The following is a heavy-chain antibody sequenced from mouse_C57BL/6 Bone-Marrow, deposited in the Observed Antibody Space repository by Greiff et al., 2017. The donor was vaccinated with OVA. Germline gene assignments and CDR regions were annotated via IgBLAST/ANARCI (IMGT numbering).Heavy chain of an antibody. CDR1: GFTFSDYY. Sequence: EVQRVESEGGLVQPGSSMKLSCTASGFTFSDYYMAWVRQVPEKGLEWVANINYDGSSTYYLDSLKSRFIISRDNAKNILYLQMSSLKSEDTATYYCAREGRPGTSWYFDVWGTGTTVTVSS. CDR3: AREGRPGTSWYFDV. D-gene: IGHD4-1*01. J-gene: IGHJ1*03. V-gene: IGHV5-16*01. CDR2: INYDGSST.